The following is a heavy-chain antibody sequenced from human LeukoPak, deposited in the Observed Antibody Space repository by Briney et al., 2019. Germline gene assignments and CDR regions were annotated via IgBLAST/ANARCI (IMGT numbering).Heavy chain of an antibody. CDR2: ISGSGGST. CDR3: AKAWPDTYYYDSSGYYYLDY. CDR1: GFTFSSYA. Sequence: GGSLRLSCAASGFTFSSYAMSWVRQAPGKVLEWVSAISGSGGSTYYADSVKGRFTISRDNSKNTLYLQMNSLRAEDTAVYYCAKAWPDTYYYDSSGYYYLDYWGQGTLVTVSS. D-gene: IGHD3-22*01. J-gene: IGHJ4*02. V-gene: IGHV3-23*01.